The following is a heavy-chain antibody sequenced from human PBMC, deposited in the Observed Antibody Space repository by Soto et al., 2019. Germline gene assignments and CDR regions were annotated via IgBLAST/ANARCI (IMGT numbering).Heavy chain of an antibody. CDR2: ISGTGGGT. CDR1: GFTFSNYA. Sequence: EVHLLESGGGLVQPGGSLRLSCAASGFTFSNYAMTWVRQAPGKGLEWVSVISGTGGGTNNADSAKGRFTTSRDNSKNTLYLQMNSLRAEDPAVYYCAKRAFYGSGIPNYYGMDVWCQGTAVTVSS. D-gene: IGHD3-10*01. CDR3: AKRAFYGSGIPNYYGMDV. V-gene: IGHV3-23*01. J-gene: IGHJ6*02.